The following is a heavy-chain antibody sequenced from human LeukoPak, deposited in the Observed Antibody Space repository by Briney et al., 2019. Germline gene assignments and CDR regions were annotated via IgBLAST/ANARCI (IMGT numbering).Heavy chain of an antibody. CDR3: AKTLAARARIDY. D-gene: IGHD6-6*01. J-gene: IGHJ4*02. V-gene: IGHV4-39*01. CDR1: GGSISSSSYY. CDR2: IYYSGST. Sequence: SETLSLTCTVSGGSISSSSYYWGWIRQPPGKGLEWIGSIYYSGSTYYNPSLKSRVTISVDTSKNQFSLKLSFVTAADTAVYYCAKTLAARARIDYWGQGTLVTVSS.